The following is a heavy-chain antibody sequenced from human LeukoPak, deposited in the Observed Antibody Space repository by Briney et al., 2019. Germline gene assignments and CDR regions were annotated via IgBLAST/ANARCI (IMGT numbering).Heavy chain of an antibody. J-gene: IGHJ6*03. Sequence: AGGSLRLSCAASGFAFSSYSMNWVRQAPGKGLEWVSSISTSNIYIYYADSVKGRSTISRDNAKNSLYLQMNSLRAEDTAVYYCAREDGDYLYYYYMDVWGKGTTVTVSS. CDR2: ISTSNIYI. D-gene: IGHD4-17*01. CDR3: AREDGDYLYYYYMDV. V-gene: IGHV3-21*04. CDR1: GFAFSSYS.